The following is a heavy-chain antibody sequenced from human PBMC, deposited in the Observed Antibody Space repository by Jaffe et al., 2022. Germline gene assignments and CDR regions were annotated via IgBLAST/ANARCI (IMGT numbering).Heavy chain of an antibody. Sequence: EVQLLESGGGLVQRGGSLRLSCAASGFTFSSYAMSWVRQAPGKGLEWVSAISAGGSSTYYADSVKGRFTISRDNSKNTLYLQMNSLRVDDTAVYYCAKGKGDPTLGDAFDVWGQGTMVTVSS. CDR1: GFTFSSYA. V-gene: IGHV3-23*01. CDR3: AKGKGDPTLGDAFDV. CDR2: ISAGGSST. D-gene: IGHD1-26*01. J-gene: IGHJ3*01.